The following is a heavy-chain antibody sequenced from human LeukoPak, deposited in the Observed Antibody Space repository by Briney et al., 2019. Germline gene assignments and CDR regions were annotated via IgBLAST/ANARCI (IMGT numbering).Heavy chain of an antibody. CDR1: GFTFSRYW. CDR2: IKQDGSEK. CDR3: ARDPTYSGYD. J-gene: IGHJ4*02. D-gene: IGHD5-12*01. V-gene: IGHV3-7*05. Sequence: HAGGSLRLSCAASGFTFSRYWMNWVRQAPGKGLEWVANIKQDGSEKYYVDSVKGRFTISRDNAKNSLFLQMNSLRAEDTAVYYCARDPTYSGYDWGQGTLVTVPS.